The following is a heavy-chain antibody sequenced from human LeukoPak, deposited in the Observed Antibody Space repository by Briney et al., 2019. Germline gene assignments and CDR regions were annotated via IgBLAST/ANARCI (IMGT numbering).Heavy chain of an antibody. V-gene: IGHV3-23*01. J-gene: IGHJ4*02. CDR1: GFIVSSNH. D-gene: IGHD3-22*01. Sequence: GGSLRLSCAVSGFIVSSNHMNWVRQAPGKGLEWVAGISDSGGSTNYADSVKGRFTISRDNPKNTLYLQMNSLRAEDTAVYFCARRGVVIRVILVGFHKEAFYFDSWGQGALVTVSS. CDR3: ARRGVVIRVILVGFHKEAFYFDS. CDR2: ISDSGGST.